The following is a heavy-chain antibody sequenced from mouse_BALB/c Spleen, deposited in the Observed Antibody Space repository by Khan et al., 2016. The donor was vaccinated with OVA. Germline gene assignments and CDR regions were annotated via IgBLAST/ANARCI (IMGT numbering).Heavy chain of an antibody. CDR3: ARGGYYGHSLFDY. CDR1: GYTFTDYY. J-gene: IGHJ2*01. Sequence: QIQLVQSGPELVKPGASVKISCKASGYTFTDYYINWVKQKPGQGLEWIGWIYPGSGNTKYNEKFKGMATLTVDTSSSTAYMQLSSLTSEDTADYFCARGGYYGHSLFDYWGQGTTLTVSS. CDR2: IYPGSGNT. V-gene: IGHV1-84*02. D-gene: IGHD1-1*01.